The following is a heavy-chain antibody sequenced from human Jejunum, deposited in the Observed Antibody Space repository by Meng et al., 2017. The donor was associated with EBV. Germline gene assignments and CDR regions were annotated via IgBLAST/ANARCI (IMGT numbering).Heavy chain of an antibody. CDR2: YYSSRST. D-gene: IGHD2-8*01. Sequence: QLQDGRPGRVNPSETLSLTCTVSGGSISSSEYSWGWHRQATGKGLDWNGNYYSSRSTKYTPSLKSRVTISLDTTGIYFSLKLTSAAAADTSFYNCAKYTTGTMADSWGQGTLVTVSS. CDR1: GGSISSSEYS. CDR3: AKYTTGTMADS. V-gene: IGHV4-39*02. J-gene: IGHJ5*01.